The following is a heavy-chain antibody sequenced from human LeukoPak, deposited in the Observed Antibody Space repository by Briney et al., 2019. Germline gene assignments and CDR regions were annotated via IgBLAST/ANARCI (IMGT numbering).Heavy chain of an antibody. D-gene: IGHD3-16*01. CDR1: GYTLTESS. Sequence: GASVKVSCKVSGYTLTESSMHRVRQAPGKGLEWMGSFDPEDGETIYAEKFQGRVTMTTDTSTSTAYMELRSLRSDDTAVYYCARVGGGPVGYYYMDVWGKGTTVTISS. CDR2: FDPEDGET. CDR3: ARVGGGPVGYYYMDV. V-gene: IGHV1-24*01. J-gene: IGHJ6*03.